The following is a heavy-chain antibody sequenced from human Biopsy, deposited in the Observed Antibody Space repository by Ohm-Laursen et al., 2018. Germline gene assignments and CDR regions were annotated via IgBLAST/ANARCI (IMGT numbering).Heavy chain of an antibody. Sequence: AASVKVSCKASGYTFSDYILNWVRQAPGQGLEWMGWINTRRGDTNYAQKFQGRVTMTRDTSTTTVFMELTSLRSDDTAMYYCARVEDSTRHWYFDLWGRGTQATVSS. V-gene: IGHV1-18*01. CDR2: INTRRGDT. D-gene: IGHD2-2*01. CDR1: GYTFSDYI. CDR3: ARVEDSTRHWYFDL. J-gene: IGHJ2*01.